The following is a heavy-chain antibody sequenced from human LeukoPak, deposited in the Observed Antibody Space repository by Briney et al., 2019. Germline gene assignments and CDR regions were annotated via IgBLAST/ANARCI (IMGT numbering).Heavy chain of an antibody. V-gene: IGHV4-34*01. D-gene: IGHD4-17*01. Sequence: PSETLSLTCAVYGGSFSGYYWSWIRHPPGKGLEWIGEINHSGSTNYNPSLKSRVTISVDTSKNQFSLKLSSVTAADTAVYYCARDYGDYAVNWFDPWGQGTLVTVSS. J-gene: IGHJ5*02. CDR1: GGSFSGYY. CDR3: ARDYGDYAVNWFDP. CDR2: INHSGST.